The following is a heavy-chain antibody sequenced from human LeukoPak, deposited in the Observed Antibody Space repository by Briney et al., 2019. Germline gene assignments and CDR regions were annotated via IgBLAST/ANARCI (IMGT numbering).Heavy chain of an antibody. CDR1: VGSISSYY. CDR3: AASVTPEQYFDY. Sequence: SETQSLTCTVSVGSISSYYGSWLRQPAGKGLEWIGRIYSSGSTNYNPSLKSRVTMSVDTAKNQFSLKLSSVTAADTAVYYCAASVTPEQYFDYWGQGTLVTVSS. CDR2: IYSSGST. V-gene: IGHV4-4*07. J-gene: IGHJ4*02. D-gene: IGHD4-17*01.